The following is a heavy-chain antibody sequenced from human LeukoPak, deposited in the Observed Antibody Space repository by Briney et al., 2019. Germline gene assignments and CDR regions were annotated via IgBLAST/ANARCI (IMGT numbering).Heavy chain of an antibody. Sequence: SETLSLTCTVSGGSISSYYWSWIRQPPGKGLEWIGYIYYSGSTNYNPSLKSRVTMSVDTSKNQSSLKLSSVTAADTAVYYCAGSSSWYVEYYFDYWGQGTLVTVSS. J-gene: IGHJ4*02. V-gene: IGHV4-59*01. CDR2: IYYSGST. CDR1: GGSISSYY. CDR3: AGSSSWYVEYYFDY. D-gene: IGHD6-13*01.